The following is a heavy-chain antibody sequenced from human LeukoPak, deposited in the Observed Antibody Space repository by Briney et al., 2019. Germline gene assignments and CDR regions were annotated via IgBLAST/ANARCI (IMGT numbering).Heavy chain of an antibody. CDR2: INSDGSIT. V-gene: IGHV3-74*01. CDR3: ARGTGYSYGSFDY. Sequence: GSLRLSCAASGFTFSSYWMHWVRQAPGKGLVWVSRINSDGSITTYADSVKGRFTISRDNARNTLYLQMNSLRAEDTAVYYCARGTGYSYGSFDYWGQGTLVTVSS. D-gene: IGHD5-18*01. J-gene: IGHJ4*02. CDR1: GFTFSSYW.